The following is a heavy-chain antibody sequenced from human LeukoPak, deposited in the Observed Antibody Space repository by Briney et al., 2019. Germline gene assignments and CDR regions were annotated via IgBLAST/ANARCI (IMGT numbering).Heavy chain of an antibody. CDR2: ISGRGDNA. V-gene: IGHV3-23*01. J-gene: IGHJ5*02. Sequence: GGSLRLSCVASGFTFHIYAMNWVRQAPGKGLEWVSAISGRGDNAHYADSVKGRLSISRDNSKNNVYLEISTLTGEDTAVYCANDRGPYVGIYNNWLDPWGQGTLVIVSS. CDR3: ANDRGPYVGIYNNWLDP. D-gene: IGHD1-26*01. CDR1: GFTFHIYA.